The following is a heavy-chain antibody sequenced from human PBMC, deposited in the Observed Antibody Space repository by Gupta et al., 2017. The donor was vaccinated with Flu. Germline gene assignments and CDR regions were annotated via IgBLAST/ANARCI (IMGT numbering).Heavy chain of an antibody. CDR2: IYYSGRT. CDR1: SSTIYS. J-gene: IGHJ4*02. Sequence: SSTIYSWAWIRQPPGMGLEWIGTIYYSGRTYYNPALKSRVTMSVDTSKKKCSLKLTSVNAADTAVYFFAIHAGRRTDIDYGGQVPMITVYS. CDR3: AIHAGRRTDIDY. D-gene: IGHD2-15*01. V-gene: IGHV4-39*01.